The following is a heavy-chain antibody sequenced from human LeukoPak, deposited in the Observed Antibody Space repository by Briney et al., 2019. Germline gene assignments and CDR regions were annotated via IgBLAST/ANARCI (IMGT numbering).Heavy chain of an antibody. J-gene: IGHJ4*02. V-gene: IGHV5-51*01. Sequence: GESLKISCKGSGYSFTSYWIGWVRQMPGKGLEWRGIIYPGDSDTRYSPSFQGQVTISADKSINTAYLQWSSLKASDTAMYYCARIIAARPDYFDYWGQGTLVTVSS. CDR1: GYSFTSYW. CDR3: ARIIAARPDYFDY. D-gene: IGHD6-6*01. CDR2: IYPGDSDT.